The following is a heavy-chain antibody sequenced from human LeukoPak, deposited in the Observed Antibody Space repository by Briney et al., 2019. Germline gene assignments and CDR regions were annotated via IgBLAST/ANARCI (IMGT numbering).Heavy chain of an antibody. J-gene: IGHJ6*03. CDR3: ARLDGYSYGYYYMDV. CDR2: IIPIFGTA. CDR1: GYTFTSYY. V-gene: IGHV1-69*13. D-gene: IGHD5-18*01. Sequence: SVKVSCKASGYTFTSYYLYWVRQAPGQGLEWMGGIIPIFGTANYAQKFQGRVTITADESTSTAYMELSSLRSEDTAVYYCARLDGYSYGYYYMDVGGKGTTVTISS.